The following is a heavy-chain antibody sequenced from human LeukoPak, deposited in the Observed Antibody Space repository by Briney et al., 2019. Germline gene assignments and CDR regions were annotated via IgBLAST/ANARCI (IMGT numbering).Heavy chain of an antibody. CDR1: GYTLTELS. J-gene: IGHJ4*02. CDR2: FDPEDGET. V-gene: IGHV1-24*01. Sequence: ASVKVSCKVSGYTLTELSMHWVRQAPGKGLEWMGGFDPEDGETIYAQKFQGRVTMTEDTSTDTAYMELSSLRSEDTAVYYCARTDQLLSYFDYWGQGTLVTVSS. D-gene: IGHD2-2*01. CDR3: ARTDQLLSYFDY.